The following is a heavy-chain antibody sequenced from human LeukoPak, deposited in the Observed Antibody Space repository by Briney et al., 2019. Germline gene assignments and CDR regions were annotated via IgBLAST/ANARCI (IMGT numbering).Heavy chain of an antibody. CDR2: IYSDDST. V-gene: IGHV3-53*04. CDR3: ARGGYSGYDRDAFDI. CDR1: GFTVRSNY. D-gene: IGHD5-12*01. J-gene: IGHJ3*02. Sequence: GGSLRLSCAASGFTVRSNYMSWVRQAPGKGLEWVSVIYSDDSTYYADSVKGRFTISRHNSKNTLYLQMNSLRAEDTAVYYCARGGYSGYDRDAFDIWGQGTMVTVSS.